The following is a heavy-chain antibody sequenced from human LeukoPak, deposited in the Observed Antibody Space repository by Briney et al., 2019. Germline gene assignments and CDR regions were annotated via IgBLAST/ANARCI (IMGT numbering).Heavy chain of an antibody. Sequence: SETLSLTCTVSGGSISSYYWSWIRQPPGKGLEWSGYIYYSGSTNYNPSLKSRVTISVDTSKNQFSLKLSSVTAADTAVYYCARVGTYGSGSYLSWLDYWGQGTLVTVSS. D-gene: IGHD3-10*01. CDR1: GGSISSYY. V-gene: IGHV4-59*01. CDR2: IYYSGST. J-gene: IGHJ4*02. CDR3: ARVGTYGSGSYLSWLDY.